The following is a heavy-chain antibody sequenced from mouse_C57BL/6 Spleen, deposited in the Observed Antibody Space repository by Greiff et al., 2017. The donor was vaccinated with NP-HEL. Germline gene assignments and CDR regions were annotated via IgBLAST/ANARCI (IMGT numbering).Heavy chain of an antibody. CDR3: ARGGSLYAMDY. V-gene: IGHV3-1*01. J-gene: IGHJ4*01. CDR1: GYSITSGYD. Sequence: EVKLEESGPGMVKPSQSLSLTCTVTGYSITSGYDWHWIRHFPGNKLEWMGYISYSGSTNYNPSLKSRISITHDTSKNHFFLKLNSVTTEDTATYYCARGGSLYAMDYWGQGTSVTVSS. CDR2: ISYSGST. D-gene: IGHD1-1*02.